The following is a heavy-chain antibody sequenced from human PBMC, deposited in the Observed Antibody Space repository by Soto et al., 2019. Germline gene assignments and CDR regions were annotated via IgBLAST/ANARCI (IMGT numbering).Heavy chain of an antibody. CDR2: INPNSGGT. CDR1: GYTFTGYY. D-gene: IGHD3-3*01. J-gene: IGHJ5*02. Sequence: GASVKVSCKASGYTFTGYYMHRVRQAPGQGLEWMGWINPNSGGTNYAQKFQGRVTMTRDTSISTAYMELSRLRSDDTAVYYCARVGDFWSGSTNWFDPWGQGTLVTVSS. CDR3: ARVGDFWSGSTNWFDP. V-gene: IGHV1-2*02.